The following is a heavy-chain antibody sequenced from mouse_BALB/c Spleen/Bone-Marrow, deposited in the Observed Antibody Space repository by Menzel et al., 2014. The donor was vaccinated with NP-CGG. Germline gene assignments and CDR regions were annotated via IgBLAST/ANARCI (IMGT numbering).Heavy chain of an antibody. J-gene: IGHJ3*01. D-gene: IGHD1-1*01. V-gene: IGHV1S135*01. CDR1: GYAFTSYN. Sequence: EVKVVESGPELVKPGASVKVSCKASGYAFTSYNMYWVKQSHGKSLEWIGYIDPYNGGTSYNQKFKGKATLTVDKSSSTAYMHLNSLISEDSAVYYCARENYGSSPAYWGQGTLVTVSA. CDR3: ARENYGSSPAY. CDR2: IDPYNGGT.